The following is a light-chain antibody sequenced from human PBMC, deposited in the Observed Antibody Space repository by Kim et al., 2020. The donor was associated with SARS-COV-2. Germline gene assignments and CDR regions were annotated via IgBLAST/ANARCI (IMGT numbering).Light chain of an antibody. V-gene: IGKV1-5*03. CDR3: QQYDDFPRT. CDR1: RAVRTW. J-gene: IGKJ1*01. CDR2: KAS. Sequence: DRVTITCRASRAVRTWLAWYQQKPGKAPKLLIYKASSLESGVPPRFSGSGSGTEFTLTISSLQPDDFATYYCQQYDDFPRTFGQGTKVDIK.